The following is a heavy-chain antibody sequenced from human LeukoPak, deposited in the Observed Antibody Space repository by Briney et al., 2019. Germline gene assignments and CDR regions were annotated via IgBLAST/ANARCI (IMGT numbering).Heavy chain of an antibody. D-gene: IGHD3-3*01. V-gene: IGHV3-30*18. CDR3: AKGDYDFWSGPDY. J-gene: IGHJ4*02. Sequence: PGGSLRLSCAASGFTFSSYGMHWVRQAPGKGLEWVAVISYDGSNKYYADSVKGRFTISRDNSKNTLYLQMNSLRAEDTAVYYCAKGDYDFWSGPDYWGQGTLVTVSS. CDR2: ISYDGSNK. CDR1: GFTFSSYG.